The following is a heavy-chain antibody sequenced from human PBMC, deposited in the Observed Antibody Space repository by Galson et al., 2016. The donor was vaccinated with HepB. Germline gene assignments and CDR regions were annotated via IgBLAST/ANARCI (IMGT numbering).Heavy chain of an antibody. CDR1: GGSISSYY. V-gene: IGHV4-59*05. Sequence: SETLSLTCTVSGGSISSYYWSWIRQPPGKRLEWIGSIWYTGNTYYNPSLRSRVTISVDTAKNQFSLRLSSVTATDTAVYYCTRHPDGMDVWGQGTTVTVS. CDR2: IWYTGNT. J-gene: IGHJ6*02. CDR3: TRHPDGMDV.